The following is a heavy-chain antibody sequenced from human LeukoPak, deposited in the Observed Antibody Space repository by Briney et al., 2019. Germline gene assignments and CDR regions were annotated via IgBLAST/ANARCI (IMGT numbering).Heavy chain of an antibody. D-gene: IGHD3-10*01. CDR2: IIPIFGTA. V-gene: IGHV1-69*01. CDR1: GGTFSSYA. CDR3: ARRYYYGSGSYGPNYY. J-gene: IGHJ4*02. Sequence: SSVKVSCKASGGTFSSYAISWVRQAPGQGLEWMGGIIPIFGTANYAQKFQGRVTITADESTSTAYMELSRLRSEDTAVYYCARRYYYGSGSYGPNYYWGQGTLVTVSS.